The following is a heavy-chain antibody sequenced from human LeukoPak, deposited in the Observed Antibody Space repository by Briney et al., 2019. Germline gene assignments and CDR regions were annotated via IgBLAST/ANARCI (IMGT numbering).Heavy chain of an antibody. J-gene: IGHJ5*02. D-gene: IGHD6-13*01. V-gene: IGHV4-59*01. CDR3: ARGYSSSWFVSWFDP. Sequence: PSETLSLTCTVSGGSISSYYWSWIRQPPGKGLEWIGYIYYSGSTNYNPSLKSRVTISVDTSKNQFSLKLSSVTAADTAVYYCARGYSSSWFVSWFDPRGQGTLVTVSS. CDR2: IYYSGST. CDR1: GGSISSYY.